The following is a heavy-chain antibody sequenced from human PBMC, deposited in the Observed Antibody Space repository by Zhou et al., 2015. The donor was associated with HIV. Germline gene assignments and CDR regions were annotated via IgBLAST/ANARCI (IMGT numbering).Heavy chain of an antibody. Sequence: QVQLVQSGAEVKKPGASVKVSCKASGYSFTSYGISWVRQAPGQGLEWMGWISVYNGNTIYAQKLRGRVTMTTDTSTSTAYMELRSLRSDDTAVYYCARGGYDILTGYYNAGVNDYWAREPWSPSPQ. CDR2: ISVYNGNT. J-gene: IGHJ4*02. CDR1: GYSFTSYG. V-gene: IGHV1-18*01. D-gene: IGHD3-9*01. CDR3: ARGGYDILTGYYNAGVNDY.